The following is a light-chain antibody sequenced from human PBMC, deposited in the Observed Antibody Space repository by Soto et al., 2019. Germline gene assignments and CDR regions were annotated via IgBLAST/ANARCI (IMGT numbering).Light chain of an antibody. CDR2: KAS. Sequence: DIQLTPSPSTLSKNVGDRPTITCRASQTISSWLAWYQQKPGKAPKLLIYKASTLKSGVPSRFSGSGSGTEFTLTISSLQPDDFANYYCQHYNSYSEAFGQGTKVDIK. CDR3: QHYNSYSEA. J-gene: IGKJ1*01. V-gene: IGKV1-5*03. CDR1: QTISSW.